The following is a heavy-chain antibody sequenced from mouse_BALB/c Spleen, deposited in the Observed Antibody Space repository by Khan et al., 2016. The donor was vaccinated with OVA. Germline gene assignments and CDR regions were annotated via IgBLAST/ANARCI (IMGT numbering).Heavy chain of an antibody. D-gene: IGHD3-2*01. Sequence: QVQLKQSGAELARPGASVKMSCKTSGYTFTTYTLHWVKQRPGRRLEWIGYINPSNDYTNYNQKFKDKSTLTADKSSSTANMQLSSLTAEDSAVYYCARSGQLGLRGGFTYWGQGTLFTVSA. V-gene: IGHV1-4*01. CDR3: ARSGQLGLRGGFTY. CDR1: GYTFTTYT. J-gene: IGHJ3*01. CDR2: INPSNDYT.